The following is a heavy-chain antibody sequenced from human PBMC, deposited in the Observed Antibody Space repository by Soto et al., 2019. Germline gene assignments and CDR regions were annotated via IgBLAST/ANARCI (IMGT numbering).Heavy chain of an antibody. Sequence: SQTLSLTCVISVDSVSIYSGAWNWIRQSPSRGLEWLGRTYYRSKWYYDYAESVKSRIIISVDTSKNQFSLQLNSVTPEDAAVYYCARDPFTLVRGVIPYLDYWGQGTLVTVSS. D-gene: IGHD3-10*01. J-gene: IGHJ4*02. CDR2: TYYRSKWYY. CDR3: ARDPFTLVRGVIPYLDY. CDR1: VDSVSIYSGA. V-gene: IGHV6-1*01.